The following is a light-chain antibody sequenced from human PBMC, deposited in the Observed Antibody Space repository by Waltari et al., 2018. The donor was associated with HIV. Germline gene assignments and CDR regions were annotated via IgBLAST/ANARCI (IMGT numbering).Light chain of an antibody. V-gene: IGKV1-9*01. CDR1: RDIKRY. Sequence: DIQLTQSPSFLSASIGDIVTITCRASRDIKRYLACYQQRPGKAPHLLLFASSTLHSGVPSRFRGGASGTEFTLTSTTLQPEDFATYFCQHLDSYPSFDAVTRVEIK. CDR3: QHLDSYPS. CDR2: ASS. J-gene: IGKJ4*01.